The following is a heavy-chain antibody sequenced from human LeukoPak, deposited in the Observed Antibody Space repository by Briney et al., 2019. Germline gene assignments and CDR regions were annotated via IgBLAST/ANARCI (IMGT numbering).Heavy chain of an antibody. Sequence: GGSLRLSCAASGFTFSSYAMSWVRQAPGKGLEWVSAISEDGGRTYYADSVKGRFTISRDNSKNTLYLQVNSLRVEDTAVYYCAKWGSILGYYFDWGQGTLVTVSS. J-gene: IGHJ4*02. CDR2: ISEDGGRT. CDR1: GFTFSSYA. D-gene: IGHD3-22*01. CDR3: AKWGSILGYYFD. V-gene: IGHV3-23*01.